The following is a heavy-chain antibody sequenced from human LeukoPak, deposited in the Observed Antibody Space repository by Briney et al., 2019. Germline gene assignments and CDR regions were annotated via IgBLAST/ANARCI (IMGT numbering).Heavy chain of an antibody. CDR1: GFTFSSYG. CDR2: IWYDGSDK. Sequence: PGGSLRLSCAASGFTFSSYGMHWVRQAPGKGLEWVAVIWYDGSDKYYADSVKGRFTISRDNSKNTLYLQMNSLRAEDTAVYYCARDCSSTSCSGAFDIWGQGTMVTVSS. J-gene: IGHJ3*02. D-gene: IGHD2-2*01. V-gene: IGHV3-33*01. CDR3: ARDCSSTSCSGAFDI.